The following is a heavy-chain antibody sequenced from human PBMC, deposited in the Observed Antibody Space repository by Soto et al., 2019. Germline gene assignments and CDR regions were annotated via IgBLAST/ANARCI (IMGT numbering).Heavy chain of an antibody. CDR1: GFTFTSSA. CDR2: IVVGSGNT. V-gene: IGHV1-58*02. Sequence: SVKVSCKASGFTFTSSAMQWVRQARGQRLEWIGWIVVGSGNTNYAQKFQERVTITRDMSTSTAYMELSSLGSEDTAVYYCAALSVGLRPSDAFDIWGQGTMVT. J-gene: IGHJ3*02. D-gene: IGHD4-17*01. CDR3: AALSVGLRPSDAFDI.